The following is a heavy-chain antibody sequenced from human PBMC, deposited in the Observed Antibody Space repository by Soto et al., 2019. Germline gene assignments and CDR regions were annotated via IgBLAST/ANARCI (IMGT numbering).Heavy chain of an antibody. V-gene: IGHV1-18*01. CDR1: GYTFTSYG. CDR3: ARDYDILHGYLVEGRYYYYYGMDV. D-gene: IGHD3-9*01. J-gene: IGHJ6*02. Sequence: ASVKVSCKACGYTFTSYGISWVRQAPRQGLEGMGWISAYNGNTNYAQKLKGRVTMTTDTSTSTAYMELRSLTSDDTDVYYCARDYDILHGYLVEGRYYYYYGMDVWGQGTTVTVSS. CDR2: ISAYNGNT.